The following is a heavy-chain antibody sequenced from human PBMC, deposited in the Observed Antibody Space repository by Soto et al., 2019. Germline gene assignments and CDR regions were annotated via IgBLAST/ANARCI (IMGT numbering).Heavy chain of an antibody. CDR2: IYYSGST. V-gene: IGHV4-59*01. CDR3: AGIVGATTAPFDY. J-gene: IGHJ4*02. CDR1: GGSISSYY. Sequence: PSETLSLTCTVSGGSISSYYWSWIRQPPGKGLEWIGYIYYSGSTNYNPSLKSRVTISVDTSKNQFSLKLSSVTAADTAVYYCAGIVGATTAPFDYWGQGTLVTVPS. D-gene: IGHD1-26*01.